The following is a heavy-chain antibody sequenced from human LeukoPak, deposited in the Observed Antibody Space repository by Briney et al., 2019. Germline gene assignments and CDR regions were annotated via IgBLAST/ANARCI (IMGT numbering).Heavy chain of an antibody. V-gene: IGHV1-8*03. J-gene: IGHJ4*02. CDR3: AKAPAGHCSGAICYPLDY. CDR1: GYTFTSYD. Sequence: ASVKVSCKASGYTFTSYDINWVRQATGQGLEWMGWMNPNSGNTGYAQKFQGRVTITRNTSISTAYMELSSLRLEDTAIYYCAKAPAGHCSGAICYPLDYWGRGILVSVSS. D-gene: IGHD2-15*01. CDR2: MNPNSGNT.